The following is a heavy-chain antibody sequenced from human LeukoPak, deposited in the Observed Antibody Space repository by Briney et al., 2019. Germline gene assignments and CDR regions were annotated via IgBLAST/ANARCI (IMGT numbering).Heavy chain of an antibody. Sequence: SGPTLVKPTQTLTLTCTFSGFSFSTSEVGVGWIRQPPGKALEWLALIYWGDDKRYSPSLRSRLTITKDTSKNQVVLTMTNMDPVDTATYYCARRTVLATIRYWYFDLWGRGTLVTVSS. CDR2: IYWGDDK. CDR1: GFSFSTSEVG. J-gene: IGHJ2*01. V-gene: IGHV2-5*02. CDR3: ARRTVLATIRYWYFDL. D-gene: IGHD5-12*01.